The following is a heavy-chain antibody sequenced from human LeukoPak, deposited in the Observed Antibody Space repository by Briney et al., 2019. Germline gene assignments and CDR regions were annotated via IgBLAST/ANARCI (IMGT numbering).Heavy chain of an antibody. V-gene: IGHV3-53*01. D-gene: IGHD4-17*01. J-gene: IGHJ4*02. CDR1: GFTFSGYA. CDR2: IYAGGST. Sequence: PGGSLRLSCAASGFTFSGYAMSWVRQAPGKGLEWVSVIYAGGSTFYADSVKGQFTISRDNSKNTLYVQMNSLRAEDTAVYYCAREAVTRNYFDYWGQGTLVTVSS. CDR3: AREAVTRNYFDY.